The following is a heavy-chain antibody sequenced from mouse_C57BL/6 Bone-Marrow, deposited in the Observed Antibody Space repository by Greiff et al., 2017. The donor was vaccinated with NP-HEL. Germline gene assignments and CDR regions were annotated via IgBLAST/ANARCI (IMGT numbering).Heavy chain of an antibody. CDR1: GYAFTNYL. D-gene: IGHD1-1*01. J-gene: IGHJ4*01. V-gene: IGHV1-54*01. CDR2: INPGSGGT. Sequence: QVQLQQSGAELVRPGTSVKVSCKASGYAFTNYLIEWVKQRPGQGLEWIGVINPGSGGTNYNEKFKGKATLTADKSSSTAYMQLSSLTSEDSAVYVCARGPLYYGSSYAMDDWGQGTSVTVSS. CDR3: ARGPLYYGSSYAMDD.